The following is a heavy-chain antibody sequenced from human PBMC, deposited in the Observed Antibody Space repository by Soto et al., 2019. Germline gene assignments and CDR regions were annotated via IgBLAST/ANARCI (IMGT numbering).Heavy chain of an antibody. CDR1: GFTFSNAW. CDR2: IKSKTDGGTT. J-gene: IGHJ4*02. CDR3: TTLAYYYDSSGYPSRDY. D-gene: IGHD3-22*01. Sequence: EVQLVESGGGLVKPGGSLRLSCAASGFTFSNAWMSWVRQAPGKGLEWVGRIKSKTDGGTTDYAAPVKGRFTISRDDSKNTLYLQMNSLKTEDTAVYYCTTLAYYYDSSGYPSRDYWGQGTLVTVSS. V-gene: IGHV3-15*01.